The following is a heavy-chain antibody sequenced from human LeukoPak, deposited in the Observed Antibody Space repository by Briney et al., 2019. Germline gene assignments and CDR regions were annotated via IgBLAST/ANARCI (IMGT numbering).Heavy chain of an antibody. D-gene: IGHD2-2*01. Sequence: GASVKVSCKASGYTFTSYYMHWVRQAPGQGLEWMGWINPNSGGTNYAQKFQGRVTMTRDTSISTAYMELSRLRSDDTAVYYCARGHCSSTSCYHYFDYWGQGTLVTVSS. V-gene: IGHV1-2*02. CDR2: INPNSGGT. CDR1: GYTFTSYY. J-gene: IGHJ4*02. CDR3: ARGHCSSTSCYHYFDY.